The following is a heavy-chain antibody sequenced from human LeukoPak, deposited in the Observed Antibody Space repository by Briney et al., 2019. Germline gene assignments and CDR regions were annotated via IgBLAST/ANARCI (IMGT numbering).Heavy chain of an antibody. CDR2: IYYSGST. CDR1: GGSISSSSYY. CDR3: ARGTYYDILTGYYLDY. J-gene: IGHJ4*02. V-gene: IGHV4-39*07. D-gene: IGHD3-9*01. Sequence: SETLSLTCTVSGGSISSSSYYWGWIRQPPGKGLEWIGSIYYSGSTYYNPSLKSRVTISVDTSKNQFSLKLSSVTAADTAVYYCARGTYYDILTGYYLDYWGQGTLVTVSS.